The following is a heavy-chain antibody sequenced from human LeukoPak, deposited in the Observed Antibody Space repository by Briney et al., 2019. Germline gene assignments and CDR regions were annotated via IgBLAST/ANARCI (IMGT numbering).Heavy chain of an antibody. V-gene: IGHV3-66*02. CDR1: GFTVSSNY. Sequence: GGSLRLSCAASGFTVSSNYMSWVRQAPGKGLEWVSVIYSGGSTYYADSVKGRFTISRDNSKNTLYLQMNSLRAEGTAVYYCTGEYYYDSSGYQPLDYWGQGTLVTVSS. CDR3: TGEYYYDSSGYQPLDY. J-gene: IGHJ4*02. D-gene: IGHD3-22*01. CDR2: IYSGGST.